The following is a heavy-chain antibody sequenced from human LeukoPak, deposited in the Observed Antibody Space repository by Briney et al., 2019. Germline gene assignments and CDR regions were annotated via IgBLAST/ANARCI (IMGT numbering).Heavy chain of an antibody. Sequence: PGGSLRLSCAVSGFTFSSYEMNWVRQAPGKGREWGSYISSSGSSIYYADSVKGRFTIYRENAKKSMYLQKNSLRAEDTAVYYCARRDYHGSSGYYDSSYWGQGTLVTVSS. V-gene: IGHV3-48*03. CDR3: ARRDYHGSSGYYDSSY. D-gene: IGHD3-22*01. CDR1: GFTFSSYE. J-gene: IGHJ4*02. CDR2: ISSSGSSI.